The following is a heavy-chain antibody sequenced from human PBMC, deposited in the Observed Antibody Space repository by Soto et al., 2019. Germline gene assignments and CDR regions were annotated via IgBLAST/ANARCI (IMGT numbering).Heavy chain of an antibody. Sequence: QLQLVQSGTEVKEPGSSVKVSCKASGGTFSTSSFVWVRQGPGQGHEWMGGIIPIFTRTNFAQKFQGRVTFSADESTRTTYMELRSLTSEDTAIYYCARDVVRSTAGDSWGQGTLVTVSS. CDR1: GGTFSTSS. CDR2: IIPIFTRT. D-gene: IGHD2-15*01. V-gene: IGHV1-69*01. CDR3: ARDVVRSTAGDS. J-gene: IGHJ4*02.